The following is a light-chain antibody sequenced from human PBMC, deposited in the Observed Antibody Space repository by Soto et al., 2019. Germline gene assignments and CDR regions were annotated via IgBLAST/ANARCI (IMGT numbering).Light chain of an antibody. V-gene: IGKV3-20*01. CDR2: GAS. CDR3: QQYGSSST. CDR1: QSISKSY. Sequence: EIVLTHSPGTLSLSPGERDTLSCRASQSISKSYLAWYQQKPGQAPRLLISGASSRATDIPDRFSGSGSGTDFTLIINRMEPEDFAVDYCQQYGSSSTFCQGTKVDIK. J-gene: IGKJ1*01.